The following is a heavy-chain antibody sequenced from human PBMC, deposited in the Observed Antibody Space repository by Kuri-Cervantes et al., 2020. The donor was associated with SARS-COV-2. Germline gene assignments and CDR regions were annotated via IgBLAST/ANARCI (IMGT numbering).Heavy chain of an antibody. CDR3: AMRDLRFLAGGYYFDY. CDR1: GYSISSGYY. D-gene: IGHD3-3*01. J-gene: IGHJ4*02. CDR2: IYHSGSA. V-gene: IGHV4-38-2*02. Sequence: SETLSLTCTVSGYSISSGYYWGWIRQPPGKGLEGIGSIYHSGSAYYNPSLKSRGTLSVDTSKNQFSLKLSSVTAADTAVYYCAMRDLRFLAGGYYFDYWGQGTLVTVSS.